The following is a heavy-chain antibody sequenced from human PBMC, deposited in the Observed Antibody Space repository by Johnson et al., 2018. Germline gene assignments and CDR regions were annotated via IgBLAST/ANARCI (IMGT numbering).Heavy chain of an antibody. D-gene: IGHD1-26*01. CDR2: IISTSSII. CDR1: GFTFNTYS. Sequence: EVQLVESGGGLVQPGGSLRLCCAASGFTFNTYSMNWVRQATGTGLKWVSYIISTSSIIYYADSVKGRFTISRDNAKNSLYLQMNSLRPEDMAVYYCARGGSGSYGRDYYYMDVWGKGTTVTVSS. J-gene: IGHJ6*03. V-gene: IGHV3-48*01. CDR3: ARGGSGSYGRDYYYMDV.